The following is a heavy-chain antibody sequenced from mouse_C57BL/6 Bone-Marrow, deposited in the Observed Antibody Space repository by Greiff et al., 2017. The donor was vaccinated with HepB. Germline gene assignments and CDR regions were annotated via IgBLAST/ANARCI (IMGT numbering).Heavy chain of an antibody. D-gene: IGHD4-1*01. CDR3: ARSLTGYYAMDY. CDR2: IYPGDGDT. V-gene: IGHV1-80*01. CDR1: GYAFSSYW. Sequence: QVQLQQSGAELVKPGASVKISCKASGYAFSSYWMNWVKQRPGKGLEWIGQIYPGDGDTNYNGKFKGKATLTADKSSSTAYMQLSSLTSEDSAVYFCARSLTGYYAMDYWGQGTSVTVS. J-gene: IGHJ4*01.